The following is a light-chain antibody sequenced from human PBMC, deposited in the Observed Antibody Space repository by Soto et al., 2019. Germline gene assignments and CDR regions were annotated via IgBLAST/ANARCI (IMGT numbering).Light chain of an antibody. V-gene: IGLV2-14*01. J-gene: IGLJ1*01. CDR1: SSDVGGYNY. CDR2: DVS. CDR3: SSYTSSSTPYV. Sequence: QSVLTQPASVSGSPGQSITISCTGTSSDVGGYNYVSWYQQHPGKAPKLMIYDVSNRPSGVSNRFSGSKSGNTASLTISELQAEHEADYYCSSYTSSSTPYVFGTGTKVTVL.